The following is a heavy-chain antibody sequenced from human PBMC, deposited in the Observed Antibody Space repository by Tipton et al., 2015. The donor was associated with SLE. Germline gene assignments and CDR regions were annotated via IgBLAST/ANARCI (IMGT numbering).Heavy chain of an antibody. V-gene: IGHV4-34*01. CDR1: GGSFSGYY. J-gene: IGHJ5*02. CDR3: ARGRWFDP. CDR2: INHSGST. Sequence: TLSLTCAVYGGSFSGYYWSWIRQPPGKGLEWIGEINHSGSTTYNPALKSRVTISVDTSKNQFSLKLSSVTAADTAVYYCARGRWFDPWGQGTLVTVSS.